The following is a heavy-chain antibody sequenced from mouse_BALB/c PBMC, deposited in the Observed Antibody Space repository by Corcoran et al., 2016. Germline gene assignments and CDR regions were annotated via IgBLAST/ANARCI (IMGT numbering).Heavy chain of an antibody. V-gene: IGHV9-3-1*01. CDR2: INTYTGEP. CDR1: GYTFTNYG. J-gene: IGHJ4*01. Sequence: QNHLVQSGPELKKPGEPVKISCKASGYTFTNYGMNWVKQAPGKGLKWMGWINTYTGEPTYADDFKGRFAFSLETAASTAYLQINNLKNEDTATYFGAREPYAMDYWGQGTSVTVS. CDR3: AREPYAMDY. D-gene: IGHD6-1*01.